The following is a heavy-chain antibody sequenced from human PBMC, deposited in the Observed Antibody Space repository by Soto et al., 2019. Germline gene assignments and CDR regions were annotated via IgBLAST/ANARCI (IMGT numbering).Heavy chain of an antibody. V-gene: IGHV1-69*13. CDR1: GYTFTSYA. D-gene: IGHD3-22*01. Sequence: ASVKVSCKASGYTFTSYAISWVRQAPGQGLEWMGGIIPIFGTANYAQKFQGRVTITADESTSTAYMELSSLRSEDTAVYYCARGDYYDSSGYYCDYWGQGTLVTVSS. J-gene: IGHJ4*02. CDR2: IIPIFGTA. CDR3: ARGDYYDSSGYYCDY.